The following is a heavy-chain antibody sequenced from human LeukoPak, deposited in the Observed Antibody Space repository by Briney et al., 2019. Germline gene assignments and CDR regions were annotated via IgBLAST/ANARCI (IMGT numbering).Heavy chain of an antibody. V-gene: IGHV3-23*01. D-gene: IGHD4-17*01. CDR3: AKGQRFYGEYYFDQ. Sequence: PGGSLRLSCAASGFTFSTFAMIWVRQPPGKGLEWVSSIFPSGGEIHYADSVRGRVTISRNNSKSTLSLQMNRLRAEDTAVYYCAKGQRFYGEYYFDQWGQGTLVTVSS. J-gene: IGHJ4*02. CDR2: IFPSGGEI. CDR1: GFTFSTFA.